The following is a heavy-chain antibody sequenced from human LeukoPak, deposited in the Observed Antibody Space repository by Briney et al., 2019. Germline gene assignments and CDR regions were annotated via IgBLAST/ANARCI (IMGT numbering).Heavy chain of an antibody. CDR2: ISYSGST. Sequence: SETLSLTCSVSGGAISSSSYSWGWIRQTPGKGLEWTGSISYSGSTYYNPSLKSRVAISVDTSKKQFSLRLSSDCAAIVGDTRPDYWGQGTLVTVSS. D-gene: IGHD1-26*01. CDR3: DY. V-gene: IGHV4-39*01. CDR1: GGAISSSSYS. J-gene: IGHJ4*02.